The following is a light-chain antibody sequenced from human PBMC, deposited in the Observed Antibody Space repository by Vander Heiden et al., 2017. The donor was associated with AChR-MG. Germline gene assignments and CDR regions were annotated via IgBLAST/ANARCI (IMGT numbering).Light chain of an antibody. CDR2: GAS. Sequence: DIQMTQSPSSLSASIGDRVTITCRTSQSISSSLNWYQQKPGKAPRLLIYGASNLQSGVPSRFSGSGSGTNFTLTISSLQPEDFATYYCQQRDSNSFMYTFGQGTKLEI. J-gene: IGKJ2*01. V-gene: IGKV1-39*01. CDR1: QSISSS. CDR3: QQRDSNSFMYT.